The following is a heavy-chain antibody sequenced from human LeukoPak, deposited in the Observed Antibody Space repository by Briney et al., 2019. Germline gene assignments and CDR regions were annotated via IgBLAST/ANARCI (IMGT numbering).Heavy chain of an antibody. V-gene: IGHV4-38-2*01. Sequence: SETLSLTCAVSGYSISSSYYWGWIRRPPGKGLEWIGTIYHSGSTHYNPSLKSRVTLSVDTSKNQFSLKLRSVTAADTAVYYCASLPSNTVTHDYWGQGTPVTVSS. CDR1: GYSISSSYY. D-gene: IGHD4-11*01. CDR2: IYHSGST. CDR3: ASLPSNTVTHDY. J-gene: IGHJ4*02.